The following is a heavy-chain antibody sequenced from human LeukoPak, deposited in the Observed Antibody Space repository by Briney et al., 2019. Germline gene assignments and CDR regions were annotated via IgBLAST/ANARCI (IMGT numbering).Heavy chain of an antibody. CDR2: IYYNGSI. V-gene: IGHV4-28*05. J-gene: IGHJ3*02. CDR3: ARWLRFDSAFDI. D-gene: IGHD5-12*01. CDR1: GYSISNSNC. Sequence: SETLSLTCAVSGYSISNSNCWGWIRQPPGEGLEWIGYIYYNGSIYYNPPLKSRVTMSVDTSKNQFSLKLSSVTAVDTAVYYCARWLRFDSAFDIWGQGTMVTVSS.